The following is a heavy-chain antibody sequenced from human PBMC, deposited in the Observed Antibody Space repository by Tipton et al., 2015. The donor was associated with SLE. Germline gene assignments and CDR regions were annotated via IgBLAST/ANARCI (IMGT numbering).Heavy chain of an antibody. CDR2: ISYSGTT. CDR1: GGSVSSGYY. J-gene: IGHJ4*02. Sequence: TLSLTCTVSGGSVSSGYYWGWIRQHPVKGLEWIGYISYSGTTYYNPSLKSRITILADTSTNRLSLRLNSVTAADTAVYYCARGGIYHDYSGNFDYWGQGTLVSASS. CDR3: ARGGIYHDYSGNFDY. D-gene: IGHD3-22*01. V-gene: IGHV4-31*03.